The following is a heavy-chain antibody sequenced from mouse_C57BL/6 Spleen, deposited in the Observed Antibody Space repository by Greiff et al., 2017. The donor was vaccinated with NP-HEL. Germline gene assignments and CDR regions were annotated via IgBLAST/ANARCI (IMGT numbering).Heavy chain of an antibody. CDR1: GYSITSGYY. V-gene: IGHV3-6*01. D-gene: IGHD1-1*01. CDR3: ARQAAFTTVVEYWYFDV. J-gene: IGHJ1*03. CDR2: ISYDGSN. Sequence: EVQLQESGPGLVKPSQSLSLTCSVTGYSITSGYYWNWIRQFPGNKLEWMGYISYDGSNNYNPSLKNRISITRDTSKNQFFLKLNSVTTEDTATYYCARQAAFTTVVEYWYFDVWGTGTTVTVSS.